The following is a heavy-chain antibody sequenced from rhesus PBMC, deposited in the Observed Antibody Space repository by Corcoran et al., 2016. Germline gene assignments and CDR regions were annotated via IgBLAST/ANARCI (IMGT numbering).Heavy chain of an antibody. D-gene: IGHD6-25*01. CDR2: IYSNTEST. V-gene: IGHV4S12*01. CDR1: GGSISSSNW. J-gene: IGHJ4*01. CDR3: ARGYSGSWNYFDY. Sequence: QVQLQESGPGLVTPSETLSLTCALYGGSISSSNWWSWIRQPPGKGLEWIGGIYSNTESTNYNPSLKNRVTISKDTSKTQFSLKLSSGTAADTAVYYCARGYSGSWNYFDYWGQGVLVTVSS.